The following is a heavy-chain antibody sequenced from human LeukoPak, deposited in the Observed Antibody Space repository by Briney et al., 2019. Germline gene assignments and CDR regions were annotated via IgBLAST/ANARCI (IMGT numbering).Heavy chain of an antibody. D-gene: IGHD2-2*03. CDR1: GFTFSSYA. CDR3: AKGGHCTSTSCPRDH. J-gene: IGHJ4*02. CDR2: ISGSGGST. V-gene: IGHV3-23*01. Sequence: GGSLRLSCAASGFTFSSYAMSWVRHAPGKGLEWVSSISGSGGSTYYTDSVKGRFTISRDNSKNTLYLQMNSLRAEDTAIFYCAKGGHCTSTSCPRDHWGQGTLVTVSS.